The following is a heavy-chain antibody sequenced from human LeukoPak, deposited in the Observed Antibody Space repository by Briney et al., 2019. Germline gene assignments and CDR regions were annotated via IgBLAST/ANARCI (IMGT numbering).Heavy chain of an antibody. Sequence: ASVKVSCKASGYTFTGYYMHWVRQAPGQGLEWMGWINPNSGGTNYARKFQSWVTMTRDTSISTAYMELSRLRSDDTAVYYCARGIVGATDAFDIWGQGTMVTVSS. CDR1: GYTFTGYY. D-gene: IGHD1-26*01. V-gene: IGHV1-2*04. J-gene: IGHJ3*02. CDR3: ARGIVGATDAFDI. CDR2: INPNSGGT.